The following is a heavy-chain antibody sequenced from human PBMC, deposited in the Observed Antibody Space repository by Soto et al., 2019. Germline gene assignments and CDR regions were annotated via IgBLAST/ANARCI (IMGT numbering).Heavy chain of an antibody. CDR3: ARRIAVAGTGWYFDY. CDR1: GGSISSGNW. Sequence: SETLSLTCAVSGGSISSGNWWSWVRQPPGKGLEWIGEIYHSGSTNYNPSLKSRVTISVDTSKNQFSLKLSSVTAADTAVYYCARRIAVAGTGWYFDYWGQGTLVTVSS. V-gene: IGHV4-4*02. CDR2: IYHSGST. D-gene: IGHD6-19*01. J-gene: IGHJ4*02.